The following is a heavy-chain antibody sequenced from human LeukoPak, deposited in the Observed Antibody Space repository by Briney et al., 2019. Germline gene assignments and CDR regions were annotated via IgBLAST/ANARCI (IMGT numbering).Heavy chain of an antibody. CDR3: AKKGLASAGRPPYFDY. CDR1: GFTFSSYA. V-gene: IGHV3-23*01. Sequence: GGSLRLSCAASGFTFSSYAMNWLRQAPGKGLEWVSAISGSGGTYYADSVKGRFTISRDNSKNTLYLQMNNLRAEDTAIYYCAKKGLASAGRPPYFDYWGQGALVTVPS. D-gene: IGHD6-13*01. J-gene: IGHJ4*02. CDR2: ISGSGGT.